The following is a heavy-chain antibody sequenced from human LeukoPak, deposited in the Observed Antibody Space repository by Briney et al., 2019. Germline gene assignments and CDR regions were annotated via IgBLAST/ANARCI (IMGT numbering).Heavy chain of an antibody. D-gene: IGHD5-18*01. CDR1: GGTFSSYA. CDR3: ARGWYSYSLYYYYMDV. V-gene: IGHV1-69*06. Sequence: ASVKVSCKASGGTFSSYAISWVRQAPGQGLEWMGGIIPIFGTANYAQKFQGRVTITADKSTSTAYMELSSLRSEDTAVYYCARGWYSYSLYYYYMDVWGKGTTVTVSS. CDR2: IIPIFGTA. J-gene: IGHJ6*03.